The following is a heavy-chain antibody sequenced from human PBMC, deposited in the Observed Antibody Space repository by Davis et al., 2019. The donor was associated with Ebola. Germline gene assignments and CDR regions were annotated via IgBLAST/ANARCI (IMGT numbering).Heavy chain of an antibody. Sequence: GESLKISCAASGFTFSSYSMNWVRQAPGKGLEWVSSISSSSSYIYYADSVKGRFTISRDNAKNSLYLQMNSLRSEDTAVYYCAREYSGYDPGGYFDYWGQGTLVTVSS. CDR1: GFTFSSYS. CDR3: AREYSGYDPGGYFDY. J-gene: IGHJ4*02. CDR2: ISSSSSYI. D-gene: IGHD5-12*01. V-gene: IGHV3-21*04.